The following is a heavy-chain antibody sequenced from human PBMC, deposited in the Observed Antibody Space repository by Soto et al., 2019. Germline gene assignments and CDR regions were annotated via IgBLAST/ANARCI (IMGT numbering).Heavy chain of an antibody. V-gene: IGHV3-33*01. J-gene: IGHJ4*02. Sequence: PGGSLRLSCAASGFTFSSYGMHWVRQAPGKGLEWVAVIWYDGSNKYYADSVKGRFTISRDNSKNTLYLQMNSLRAEDTAVYYCARDSGAYSYGHPAAYWGQGTLVTVSS. CDR3: ARDSGAYSYGHPAAY. CDR2: IWYDGSNK. D-gene: IGHD5-18*01. CDR1: GFTFSSYG.